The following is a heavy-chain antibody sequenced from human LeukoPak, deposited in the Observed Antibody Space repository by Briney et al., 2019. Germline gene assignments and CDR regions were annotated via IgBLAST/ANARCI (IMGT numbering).Heavy chain of an antibody. Sequence: GGSLRLSCAASGFTFSSYAMHWVRQAPGKGLEYVSAISSNGGSTYYANSVKGRFTISRDNSKNTLYLQMGSLRAEDMAVYYCAKAAHYDFWSGYDYWGQGTVVTVSS. CDR1: GFTFSSYA. D-gene: IGHD3-3*01. CDR2: ISSNGGST. V-gene: IGHV3-64*01. CDR3: AKAAHYDFWSGYDY. J-gene: IGHJ4*02.